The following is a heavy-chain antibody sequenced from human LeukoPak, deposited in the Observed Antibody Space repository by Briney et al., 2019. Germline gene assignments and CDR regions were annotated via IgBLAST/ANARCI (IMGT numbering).Heavy chain of an antibody. Sequence: GGSLRLSCVASGFTFSSYEMTWVRQAPGEGLEWLSYVSSSGSAKYYADSVKGRFTISRDNAKNSLYLQMNSLRAADTPIYYCARVRTYGEHQFDPWGQGTLVTVSS. CDR2: VSSSGSAK. CDR3: ARVRTYGEHQFDP. CDR1: GFTFSSYE. J-gene: IGHJ5*02. D-gene: IGHD4-17*01. V-gene: IGHV3-48*03.